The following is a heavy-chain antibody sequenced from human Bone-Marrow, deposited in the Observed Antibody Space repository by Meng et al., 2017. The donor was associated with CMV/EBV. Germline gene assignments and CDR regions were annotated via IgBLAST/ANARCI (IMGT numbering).Heavy chain of an antibody. CDR3: ARDPSSPNILVVPAAPSGMDV. D-gene: IGHD2-2*01. J-gene: IGHJ6*02. V-gene: IGHV1-46*01. CDR2: INPSGGST. Sequence: ASVKVSCKASGYTFTSYYMHWVRQAPGQGLEWMGIINPSGGSTSYAQKFQGRVTMTRDTYTSTVHMELSSLRSEDTAVYYFARDPSSPNILVVPAAPSGMDVWGQGTTVTVSS. CDR1: GYTFTSYY.